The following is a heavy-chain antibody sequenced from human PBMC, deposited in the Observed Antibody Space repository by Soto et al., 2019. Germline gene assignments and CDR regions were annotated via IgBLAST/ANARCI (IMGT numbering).Heavy chain of an antibody. Sequence: PGGSLRLSCEASGFTFSRYAINWVRQAPGKGLEWVSAISGSGGSTYYADSVKGRFTISRDNSKNTLYLQMNSLRAEDTAVYYCGRDSSGYYYFAFDIWGQGTMVTVSS. CDR2: ISGSGGST. CDR3: GRDSSGYYYFAFDI. V-gene: IGHV3-23*01. J-gene: IGHJ3*02. CDR1: GFTFSRYA. D-gene: IGHD3-22*01.